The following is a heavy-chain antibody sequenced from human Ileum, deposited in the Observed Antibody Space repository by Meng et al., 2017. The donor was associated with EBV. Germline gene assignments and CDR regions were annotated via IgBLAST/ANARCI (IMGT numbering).Heavy chain of an antibody. J-gene: IGHJ4*02. Sequence: QGQLQESGQGLVKPSGTLSLTCAVSGDSVSGSDWWSWVRQPPGKGLEWIGEVYHDGATNYHPSLKSRVTISLDKSKNEVNLHLNSLTAADTAVYFCARSSPIVRGLDYWGQGTLVTVSS. V-gene: IGHV4-4*02. CDR2: VYHDGAT. D-gene: IGHD3-10*01. CDR1: GDSVSGSDW. CDR3: ARSSPIVRGLDY.